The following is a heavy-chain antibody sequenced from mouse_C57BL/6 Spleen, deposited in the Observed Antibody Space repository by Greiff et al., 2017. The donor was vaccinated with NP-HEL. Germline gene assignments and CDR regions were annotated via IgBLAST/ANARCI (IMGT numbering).Heavy chain of an antibody. CDR1: GYSFTGYY. Sequence: EVQLQESGPELVKPGASVKISCKASGYSFTGYYMNWVKQSPEKSLEWIGEINPSTGGTTYNQKFKAKATLTVDKSSSTAYMQLKSLTSEDSAVYYCANYYGSSYDAYWGQGTLVTVSA. J-gene: IGHJ3*01. D-gene: IGHD1-1*01. CDR3: ANYYGSSYDAY. V-gene: IGHV1-42*01. CDR2: INPSTGGT.